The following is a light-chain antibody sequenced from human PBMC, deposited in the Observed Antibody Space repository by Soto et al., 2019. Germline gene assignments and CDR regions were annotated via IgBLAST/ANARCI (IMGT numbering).Light chain of an antibody. CDR1: SGHNSYA. V-gene: IGLV4-69*01. CDR3: QTWSTDIRV. CDR2: LNSDGSH. J-gene: IGLJ3*02. Sequence: QPVLTQPPSASASLGPSVKLTCTLSSGHNSYAIAWHQQQPEKGPRYLMKLNSDGSHSKGDGIPDRFSGSSSGAERYLTISSLQSEDEADYYCQTWSTDIRVFGGGTKLPVL.